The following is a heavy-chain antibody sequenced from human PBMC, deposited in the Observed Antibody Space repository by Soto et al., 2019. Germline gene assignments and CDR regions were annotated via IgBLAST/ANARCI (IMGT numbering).Heavy chain of an antibody. CDR2: ISYDGSNK. Sequence: QVQLVESGGGVVQPGRSLRLSCAASGFTFSSYGMHWVRQAPGKGLEWVAVISYDGSNKYYADSVKGRFTISRDNSKNTLYLQMNSLRAEDTAVYYCAKDGLLWFGEFLGYFDYWGQGTLVTVSS. CDR1: GFTFSSYG. D-gene: IGHD3-10*01. J-gene: IGHJ4*02. V-gene: IGHV3-30*18. CDR3: AKDGLLWFGEFLGYFDY.